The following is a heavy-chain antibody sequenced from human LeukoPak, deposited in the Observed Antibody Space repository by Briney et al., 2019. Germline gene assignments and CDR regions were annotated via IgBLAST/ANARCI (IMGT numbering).Heavy chain of an antibody. V-gene: IGHV3-48*03. D-gene: IGHD1-26*01. CDR1: GFTFSSYE. CDR3: AREVGSTEYYYYGMDV. Sequence: GGSLRLSCAASGFTFSSYEMNWVRQAPGKGLEWVSYISSSGSTIYYADSVKGRFTISRDNAKNSLYLQMNSLSAEDTAVYYCAREVGSTEYYYYGMDVWGQGTTVTVSS. CDR2: ISSSGSTI. J-gene: IGHJ6*02.